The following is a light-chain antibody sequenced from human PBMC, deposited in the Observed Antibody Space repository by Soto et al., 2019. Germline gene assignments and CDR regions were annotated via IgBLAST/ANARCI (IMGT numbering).Light chain of an antibody. CDR2: GAS. V-gene: IGKV3-15*01. Sequence: EXVXTQSXATXXVXPGXRATLSCRASQSVSNNLAWYQKNPGQAPRLLIYGASTRATGIPARFSGSGSGTEFTLTISSLQSEDFAVYYCQQYNNWWTFGQGTRVEIK. CDR3: QQYNNWWT. CDR1: QSVSNN. J-gene: IGKJ1*01.